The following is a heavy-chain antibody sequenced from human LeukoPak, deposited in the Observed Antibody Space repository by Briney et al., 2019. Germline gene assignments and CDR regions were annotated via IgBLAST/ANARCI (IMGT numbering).Heavy chain of an antibody. D-gene: IGHD3-3*01. CDR1: GGSISSGGYS. Sequence: PSETLSLTCAVSGGSISSGGYSWSWIRQPAGKGLEWIGRVYSTGSTNYNPSLKSRVTMSVDTSKNQFSLKLSSVTAADTAMYYCTRGGYERAFDIWGQGTMVTVS. V-gene: IGHV4-61*02. J-gene: IGHJ3*02. CDR3: TRGGYERAFDI. CDR2: VYSTGST.